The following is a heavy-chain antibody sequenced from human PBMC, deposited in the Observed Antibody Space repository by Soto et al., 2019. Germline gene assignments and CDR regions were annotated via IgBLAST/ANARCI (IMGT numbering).Heavy chain of an antibody. CDR2: IGPSTDST. CDR3: AKRMEAKEFDY. CDR1: GFTFSSHA. Sequence: PGGSLRLSCAASGFTFSSHAMIWVRQTPGKGLEWVSTIGPSTDSTYYADSVKGRFIISRDNSKNTVFLQMNSLRVEDTAVYYCAKRMEAKEFDYWGQGTLVTVSS. D-gene: IGHD1-1*01. V-gene: IGHV3-23*01. J-gene: IGHJ4*02.